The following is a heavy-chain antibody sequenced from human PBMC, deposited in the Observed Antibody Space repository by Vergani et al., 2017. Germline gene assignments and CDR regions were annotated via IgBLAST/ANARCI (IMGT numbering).Heavy chain of an antibody. V-gene: IGHV4-59*06. CDR3: ASIAAAGFHFDY. CDR1: GGSISSYY. J-gene: IGHJ4*02. D-gene: IGHD6-13*01. CDR2: IYYSGRT. Sequence: QVQLQESGPGLVKPSETLSITCTVSGGSISSYYWSWIRQHPGKGLEWFGYIYYSGRTYYNPSLKSRVTISVDTSKNQFSLKLIYVTAADTAVYYCASIAAAGFHFDYWGQGTLVTVSS.